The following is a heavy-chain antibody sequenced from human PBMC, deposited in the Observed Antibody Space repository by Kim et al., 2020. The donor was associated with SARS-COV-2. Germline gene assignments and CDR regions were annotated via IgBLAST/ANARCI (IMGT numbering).Heavy chain of an antibody. CDR3: AREDTMVRGVIMPGGY. V-gene: IGHV1-3*01. D-gene: IGHD3-10*01. CDR2: INAGNGNT. J-gene: IGHJ4*02. Sequence: ASVKVSCKASGYTFTSYAMHWVRQAPGQRLEWMGWINAGNGNTKYSQKFQGRVTITRDTSASTAYMELSSLRSEDTAVYYCAREDTMVRGVIMPGGYWGQGTLVTVSS. CDR1: GYTFTSYA.